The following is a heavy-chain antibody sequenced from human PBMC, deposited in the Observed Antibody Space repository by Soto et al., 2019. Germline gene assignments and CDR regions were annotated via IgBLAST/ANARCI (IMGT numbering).Heavy chain of an antibody. Sequence: QVQLVQSGAEVKKPGASVKVSCKASGYTFTSYGISWVRQAPGQGLEWMGWISAYNGNTNYAQKLQGRVTMTTDTSTSTAYMELRSLRADDTAVYYCARDGWFLVATVKGYSDYWGQGTLVTVSS. V-gene: IGHV1-18*01. J-gene: IGHJ4*02. CDR3: ARDGWFLVATVKGYSDY. CDR2: ISAYNGNT. CDR1: GYTFTSYG. D-gene: IGHD5-12*01.